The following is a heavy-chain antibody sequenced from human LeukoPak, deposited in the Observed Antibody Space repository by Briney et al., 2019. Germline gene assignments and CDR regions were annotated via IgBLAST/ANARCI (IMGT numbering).Heavy chain of an antibody. CDR2: IYHSGST. Sequence: SETLSLTCAVSGGSISSSKWWSWVRQPPGKGLEWIGEIYHSGSTNYNPSLKSRVTISVDKSKNQFSLKLSSVTAADTAVYYCASPLSSGYTIAFDIWGQGTMVTVSS. CDR3: ASPLSSGYTIAFDI. J-gene: IGHJ3*02. D-gene: IGHD3-22*01. V-gene: IGHV4-4*02. CDR1: GGSISSSKW.